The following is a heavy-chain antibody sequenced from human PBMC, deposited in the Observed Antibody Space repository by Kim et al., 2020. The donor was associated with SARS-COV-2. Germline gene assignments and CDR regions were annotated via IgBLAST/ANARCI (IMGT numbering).Heavy chain of an antibody. CDR1: GASIGSHCYF. CDR3: ARLYAFTGSCTAYYFDF. J-gene: IGHJ4*02. D-gene: IGHD3-10*01. CDR2: LSYSGRR. Sequence: SETLSLTCTVSGASIGSHCYFWAWIRQPPGRGLEWIGSLSYSGRRYYNPSLERRITASLDTSKTQFSLRLTSVTAAATAVYHCARLYAFTGSCTAYYFDFWGPGTVDTVSS. V-gene: IGHV4-39*01.